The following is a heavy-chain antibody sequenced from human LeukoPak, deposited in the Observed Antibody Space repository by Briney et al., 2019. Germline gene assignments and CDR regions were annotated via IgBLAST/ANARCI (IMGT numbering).Heavy chain of an antibody. J-gene: IGHJ6*02. Sequence: GGSLRLSCAASGFTFSSYWMHWVRQAPGKGLVWVSRINSDGSSTDYADPVKGRFTISRDSAKNTLYLQMNSLRAEDTAVYYCSRAGHYYYGMDVWGQGTTVTVSS. D-gene: IGHD2-8*02. V-gene: IGHV3-74*01. CDR1: GFTFSSYW. CDR3: SRAGHYYYGMDV. CDR2: INSDGSST.